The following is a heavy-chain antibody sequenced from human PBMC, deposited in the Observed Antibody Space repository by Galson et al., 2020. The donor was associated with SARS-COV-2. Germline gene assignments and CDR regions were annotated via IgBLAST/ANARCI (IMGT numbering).Heavy chain of an antibody. J-gene: IGHJ6*02. CDR3: ATDSAANAYYYYGLDV. D-gene: IGHD3-10*01. CDR1: GFTFSTST. Sequence: SVKVSCKDSGFTFSTSTVQWLRQARAQHLEWIGSIVVGNGNTTYAQKFHEGVTISRDMSTNTAYLELRSLRSEDTAVYYCATDSAANAYYYYGLDVWGQGTTVTVSS. V-gene: IGHV1-58*01. CDR2: IVVGNGNT.